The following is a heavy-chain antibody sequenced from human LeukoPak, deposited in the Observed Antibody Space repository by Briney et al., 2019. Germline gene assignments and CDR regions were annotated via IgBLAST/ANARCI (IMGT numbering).Heavy chain of an antibody. CDR1: GFTFSSYW. CDR2: IKQDGSEK. V-gene: IGHV3-7*03. Sequence: PGGSLRLSCAASGFTFSSYWMSWVRQAPGKGLEWVANIKQDGSEKYYVDSVKGRFTISRDNAKNPLYLQMNDLRGEDTAVYYCAKSGSTVTTLNWFNPWGQGTLVTVYS. CDR3: AKSGSTVTTLNWFNP. J-gene: IGHJ5*02. D-gene: IGHD4-17*01.